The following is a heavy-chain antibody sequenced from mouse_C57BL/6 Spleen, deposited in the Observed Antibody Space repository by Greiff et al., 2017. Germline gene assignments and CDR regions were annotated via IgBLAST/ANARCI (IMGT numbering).Heavy chain of an antibody. D-gene: IGHD1-1*01. CDR2: IDPETGGT. CDR3: TNYYYGRSRAWFAY. Sequence: QVQLQQSGAELVRPGASVTLSCKASGYTFTDYEMHWVKQTPVHGLEWIGAIDPETGGTAYNQKFKGKAILTADKSSSTAYMELRSLTSEDSAVYYCTNYYYGRSRAWFAYWGQGTLVTVSA. V-gene: IGHV1-15*01. CDR1: GYTFTDYE. J-gene: IGHJ3*01.